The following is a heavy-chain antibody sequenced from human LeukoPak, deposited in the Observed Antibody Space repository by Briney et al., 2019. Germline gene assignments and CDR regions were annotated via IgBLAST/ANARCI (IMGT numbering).Heavy chain of an antibody. V-gene: IGHV1-2*02. CDR2: INPNSGGT. D-gene: IGHD2-2*01. Sequence: ASVKVSCKASGYTFTSYYMHWVRQAPGQGLEWMGCINPNSGGTNYAQKFQGRVTMTRDTSISTAYMELSRLRSDDTAVYYCARDTLKVVPAVPFDYWGQGTLVTVSS. CDR3: ARDTLKVVPAVPFDY. J-gene: IGHJ4*02. CDR1: GYTFTSYY.